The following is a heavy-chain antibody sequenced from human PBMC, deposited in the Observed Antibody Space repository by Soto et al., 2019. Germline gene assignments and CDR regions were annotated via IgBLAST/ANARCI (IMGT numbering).Heavy chain of an antibody. CDR1: GYTFRSYG. D-gene: IGHD4-4*01. V-gene: IGHV1-18*01. J-gene: IGHJ6*03. Sequence: GASVKVSCKASGYTFRSYGISWVRQAPGQGLEWLGWISAYSSNTHYAQKFQGKVTMTTDTSTSTAYMELRSLRSDDTAMYYCAKADSNYAGKFSYYFMDVWGKGTMVTFSS. CDR2: ISAYSSNT. CDR3: AKADSNYAGKFSYYFMDV.